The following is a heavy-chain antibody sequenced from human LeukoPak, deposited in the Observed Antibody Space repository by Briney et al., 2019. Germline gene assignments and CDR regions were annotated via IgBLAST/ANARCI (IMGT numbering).Heavy chain of an antibody. Sequence: PGGSLRLSCAASGFSLSSYGMHWVRQAPGKGLEWVAFIWDDGSNKYYADSVKGRFTISRDNSKNTLYLQMNSLRAEDTAVYYCAKDPRRGGLWYYFDYWGQGTLVTVSS. CDR3: AKDPRRGGLWYYFDY. J-gene: IGHJ4*02. V-gene: IGHV3-30*02. CDR2: IWDDGSNK. D-gene: IGHD4/OR15-4a*01. CDR1: GFSLSSYG.